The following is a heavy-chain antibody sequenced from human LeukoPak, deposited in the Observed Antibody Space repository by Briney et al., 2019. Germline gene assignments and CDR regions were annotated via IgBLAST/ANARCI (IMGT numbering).Heavy chain of an antibody. D-gene: IGHD3-9*01. J-gene: IGHJ4*02. CDR2: IVRSGTTI. Sequence: GGSLRLSCAASGFTFSYYYMSWIRPAPGKGLEWVSYIVRSGTTINYADSVKGRFTSSWDNAKKALYLQMNSLRAEDTAVYYCARSGKIYFDWLLDYWGQGTLVTVSS. V-gene: IGHV3-11*04. CDR3: ARSGKIYFDWLLDY. CDR1: GFTFSYYY.